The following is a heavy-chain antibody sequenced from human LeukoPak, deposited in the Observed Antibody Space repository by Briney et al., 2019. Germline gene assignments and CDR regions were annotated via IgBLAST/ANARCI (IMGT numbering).Heavy chain of an antibody. CDR1: GYSISSGYY. CDR2: IYHSGST. V-gene: IGHV4-38-2*02. CDR3: ARAIAGYYDSSGYRGYYMDV. Sequence: PSETLSLTCTVSGYSISSGYYWGWIRQPPGKGLEWIGSIYHSGSTYYNPSLKSRVTISVDTSKNQFSLKLSSVTAADTAVYYCARAIAGYYDSSGYRGYYMDVWGKGTTVTVSS. D-gene: IGHD3-22*01. J-gene: IGHJ6*03.